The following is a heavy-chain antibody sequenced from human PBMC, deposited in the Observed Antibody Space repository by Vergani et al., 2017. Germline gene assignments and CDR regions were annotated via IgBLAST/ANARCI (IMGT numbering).Heavy chain of an antibody. V-gene: IGHV1-2*02. Sequence: QVQLVQSGAEVKKPGASVKVSCKASGYTFTGYYMHWVRQAPGQGLEWMGWINPNSGGTNYAQKFQGRVTMTRDTSISTADMELSRLRSDDTAVYYCAREGGYCSGGSCAHFDYWGQGTLVTVSS. J-gene: IGHJ4*02. CDR1: GYTFTGYY. CDR3: AREGGYCSGGSCAHFDY. CDR2: INPNSGGT. D-gene: IGHD2-15*01.